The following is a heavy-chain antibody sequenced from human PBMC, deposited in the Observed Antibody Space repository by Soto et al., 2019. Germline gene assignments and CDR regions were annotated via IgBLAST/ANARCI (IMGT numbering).Heavy chain of an antibody. Sequence: SETLSLTCTVSGGSISSGGYYWSWIRQHPGKGLEWIGYIYYSGSTYYNPSLKSRVTISVDTSKNQFSLKLSSVTAADTAVYYCASRIMGATHFDYWGQGTLVTVSS. J-gene: IGHJ4*02. CDR2: IYYSGST. D-gene: IGHD1-26*01. CDR1: GGSISSGGYY. CDR3: ASRIMGATHFDY. V-gene: IGHV4-31*03.